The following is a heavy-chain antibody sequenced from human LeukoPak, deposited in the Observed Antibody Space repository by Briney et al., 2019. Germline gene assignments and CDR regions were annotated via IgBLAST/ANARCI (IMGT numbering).Heavy chain of an antibody. Sequence: SETLSLTCTVSGGSISSGDYYWSRIRQPPRTGLEWIGYIYYSGSTYYNPSLKSRVTISVDTSKNQFSLKLSSVTAADTAVYYCARELPTFEYFDYWGQGTLVTVSS. CDR2: IYYSGST. D-gene: IGHD6-6*01. CDR3: ARELPTFEYFDY. V-gene: IGHV4-30-4*08. J-gene: IGHJ4*02. CDR1: GGSISSGDYY.